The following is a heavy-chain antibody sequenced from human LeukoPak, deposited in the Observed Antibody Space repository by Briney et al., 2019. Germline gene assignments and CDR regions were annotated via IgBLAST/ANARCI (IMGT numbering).Heavy chain of an antibody. D-gene: IGHD3/OR15-3a*01. V-gene: IGHV3-48*04. CDR1: GFTFSDYS. J-gene: IGHJ6*03. CDR2: IGISSGNT. Sequence: GGSLRLSCAASGFTFSDYSMNWVRQAPGKGLEWISYIGISSGNTKYADSVKGRFTISGDSAKSSLYLQMNSLRVEDTAVYYCARDEQDWYYYYYMDVWGKGTTVTVSS. CDR3: ARDEQDWYYYYYMDV.